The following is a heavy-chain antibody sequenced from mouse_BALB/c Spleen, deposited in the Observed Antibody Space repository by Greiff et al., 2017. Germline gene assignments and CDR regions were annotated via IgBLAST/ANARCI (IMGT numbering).Heavy chain of an antibody. V-gene: IGHV5-4*02. D-gene: IGHD2-14*01. CDR2: ISDGGSYT. CDR1: GFTFSDYY. J-gene: IGHJ4*01. Sequence: EVHLVESGGGLVKPGGSLKLSCAASGFTFSDYYMYWVRQTPEKRLEWVATISDGGSYTYYPDSVKGRFTISRDNAKNNLYLQMSSLKSEDTAMYYCARDGGNRYDRNYAMDYWGQGTSVTVSS. CDR3: ARDGGNRYDRNYAMDY.